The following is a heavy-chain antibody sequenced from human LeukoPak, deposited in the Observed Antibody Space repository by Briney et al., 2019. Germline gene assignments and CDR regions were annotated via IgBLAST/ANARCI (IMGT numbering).Heavy chain of an antibody. J-gene: IGHJ4*02. Sequence: GGSLRLSCAASGFTFSSYAMHWVRQAPGKGLEWVAIISYDASNKYYEDSVKGRFTISRDNSKNTLYLQMNSLRPEDTAVYYCARGTHWVKDDSSGWFEDYWGQGTLVTVSS. CDR3: ARGTHWVKDDSSGWFEDY. V-gene: IGHV3-30*03. CDR1: GFTFSSYA. D-gene: IGHD6-19*01. CDR2: ISYDASNK.